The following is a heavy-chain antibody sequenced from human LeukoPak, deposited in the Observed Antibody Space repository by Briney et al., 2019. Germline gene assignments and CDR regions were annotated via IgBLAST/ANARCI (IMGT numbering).Heavy chain of an antibody. D-gene: IGHD3-3*01. CDR3: ARDGTCYDFWSGYRGDAFDI. Sequence: ASVKVSCKASGGTFISYAISWVRQAPGQGLEWMGGIIPIFGTANYAQKFQGRVTITADESTSTAYIELSSLRSEDTAVYYCARDGTCYDFWSGYRGDAFDIWGQGTMVTVSS. V-gene: IGHV1-69*13. J-gene: IGHJ3*02. CDR2: IIPIFGTA. CDR1: GGTFISYA.